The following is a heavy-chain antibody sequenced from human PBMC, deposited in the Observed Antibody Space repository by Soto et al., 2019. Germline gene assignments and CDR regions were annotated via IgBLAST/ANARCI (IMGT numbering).Heavy chain of an antibody. D-gene: IGHD5-18*01. CDR1: GGSISNYY. CDR2: IYSSGNT. J-gene: IGHJ4*02. V-gene: IGHV4-59*01. CDR3: ARDHPHSYGIYYFDY. Sequence: SETLSLTCTVSGGSISNYYGSWIRQPPGKGLEWIGYIYSSGNTNYNPSLKSRVTISADTSKNQVSLKLTSLTAADTAVYYCARDHPHSYGIYYFDYWGQGTLVTVSS.